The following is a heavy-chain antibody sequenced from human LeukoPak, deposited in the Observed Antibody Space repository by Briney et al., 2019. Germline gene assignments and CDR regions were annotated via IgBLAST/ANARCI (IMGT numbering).Heavy chain of an antibody. CDR3: ARTHCSGGSCYSFDY. Sequence: SETLSPTCTVSGGSISSYYWSWIRQPPGKGLEWIGYIYYSGSTNYNPSLKSRVTISVDTSKNQFSLKLSSVTAADTAVYYCARTHCSGGSCYSFDYWGQGTLVTVSS. V-gene: IGHV4-59*01. CDR1: GGSISSYY. D-gene: IGHD2-15*01. CDR2: IYYSGST. J-gene: IGHJ4*02.